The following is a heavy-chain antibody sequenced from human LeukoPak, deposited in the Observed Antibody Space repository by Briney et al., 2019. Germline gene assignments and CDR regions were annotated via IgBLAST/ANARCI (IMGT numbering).Heavy chain of an antibody. D-gene: IGHD3-10*01. J-gene: IGHJ4*02. Sequence: GGSLRLSCAASGFTFSSYTMNWVRQAPGKGLEWVSTILGSGDSTYYADSLKGRFTISRDNSKNTLYLQMNSLRDEDTAVYYCARSFKYGSANSYNAFDSWGQGTLVTVSS. CDR3: ARSFKYGSANSYNAFDS. CDR1: GFTFSSYT. V-gene: IGHV3-23*01. CDR2: ILGSGDST.